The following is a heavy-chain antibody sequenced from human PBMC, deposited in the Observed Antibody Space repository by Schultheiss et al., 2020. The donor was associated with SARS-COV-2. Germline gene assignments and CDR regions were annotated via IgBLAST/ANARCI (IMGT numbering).Heavy chain of an antibody. CDR3: TTVVYGDYGWFDP. CDR1: GFTFGDYA. Sequence: GGSLRLSCTASGFTFGDYAMSWFRQAPGKGLEWVGFIRSKAYGGTTDYAAPVKGRFTISRDDSKNTLYLQMNSLKTEDTAVYYCTTVVYGDYGWFDPWGQGTLVTVSS. J-gene: IGHJ5*02. V-gene: IGHV3-49*03. CDR2: IRSKAYGGTT. D-gene: IGHD4-17*01.